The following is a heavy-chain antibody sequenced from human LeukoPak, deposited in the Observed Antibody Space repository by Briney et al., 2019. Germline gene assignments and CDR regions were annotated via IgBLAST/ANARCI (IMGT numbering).Heavy chain of an antibody. CDR2: IDHVGKI. Sequence: SETLSLTCSVSADSIDRGYSGAWLRQPPGKGLEYIGSIDHVGKIYHGASLKSRITMSFDSAQRQFSLSLTSVTAADTAVYYCARLGRDYDILTGYYHPPLWGQGTLVTVSS. CDR1: ADSIDRGYS. D-gene: IGHD3-9*01. J-gene: IGHJ4*02. V-gene: IGHV4-38-2*01. CDR3: ARLGRDYDILTGYYHPPL.